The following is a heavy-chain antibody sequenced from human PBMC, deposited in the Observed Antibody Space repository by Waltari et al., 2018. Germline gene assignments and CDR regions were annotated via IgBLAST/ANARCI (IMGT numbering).Heavy chain of an antibody. CDR3: ARVPRGYWFFDL. V-gene: IGHV3-23*01. CDR1: GFTFNTHH. J-gene: IGHJ2*01. D-gene: IGHD3-10*01. Sequence: EVQLLESGGGLVQPGGSLRLSCVASGFTFNTHHLTWVRQAPGRGPEWVSSITIGGYTTTSADAVKGRFAISRDNSKGSLFLQMNILGGDDTAIYYCARVPRGYWFFDLWGRGTPVTVSS. CDR2: ITIGGYTT.